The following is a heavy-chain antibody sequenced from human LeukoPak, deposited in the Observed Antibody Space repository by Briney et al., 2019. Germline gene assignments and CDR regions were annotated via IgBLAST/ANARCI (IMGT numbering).Heavy chain of an antibody. J-gene: IGHJ4*02. CDR1: GGSISSGSYY. CDR2: IYTSGST. CDR3: ARPRTPIAAIDY. Sequence: SETLSLTCTVSGGSISSGSYYWSWIRQPAGKGLEWIGRIYTSGSTNYNPSLKSRVTISVDTSKNQFSLKLSSVTAADTAVYYCARPRTPIAAIDYWGQGTLVTVSS. D-gene: IGHD6-6*01. V-gene: IGHV4-61*02.